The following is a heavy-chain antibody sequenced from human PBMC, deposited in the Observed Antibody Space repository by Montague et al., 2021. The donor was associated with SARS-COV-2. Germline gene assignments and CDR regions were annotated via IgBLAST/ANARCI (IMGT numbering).Heavy chain of an antibody. CDR3: ARERWAVGVSFDY. CDR1: GDSVSSNSAT. V-gene: IGHV6-1*01. D-gene: IGHD1-26*01. J-gene: IGHJ4*02. CDR2: TYYRSRWSN. Sequence: CAISGDSVSSNSATWHWIRQSPSRGLEWLGRTYYRSRWSNDYAVXVRSRIIINPDTSTNQFPLQLSSVTPEDTAVYFCARERWAVGVSFDYWGQGTLVTVSS.